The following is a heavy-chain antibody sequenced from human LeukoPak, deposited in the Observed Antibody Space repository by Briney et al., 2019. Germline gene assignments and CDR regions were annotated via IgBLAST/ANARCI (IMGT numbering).Heavy chain of an antibody. J-gene: IGHJ6*02. V-gene: IGHV1-18*01. Sequence: GASVKVSCKASGYTFTSYGISWVRQAPGQGLEWMGWISAYNGNTNYAQKLQGRVTMTTDTSTSTAYMELRSLRSDDTAVYYCAINTYCSSTSCYARGYYYYGMDVWGQGTTVTVSS. CDR1: GYTFTSYG. CDR3: AINTYCSSTSCYARGYYYYGMDV. CDR2: ISAYNGNT. D-gene: IGHD2-2*01.